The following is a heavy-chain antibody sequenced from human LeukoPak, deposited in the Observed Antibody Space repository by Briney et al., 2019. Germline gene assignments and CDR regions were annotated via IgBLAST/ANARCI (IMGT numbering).Heavy chain of an antibody. CDR2: IYYSGST. Sequence: SETLSLTCTVSGGSVSSGSYYRSWIRQPPGKGLEWIGYIYYSGSTNYNPSLKSRVTISVDTSKNQFSLKLSSVTAADTAVYYCARKRWSGYGPFDYWGQGTLVTVSS. V-gene: IGHV4-61*01. J-gene: IGHJ4*02. CDR3: ARKRWSGYGPFDY. D-gene: IGHD3-3*01. CDR1: GGSVSSGSYY.